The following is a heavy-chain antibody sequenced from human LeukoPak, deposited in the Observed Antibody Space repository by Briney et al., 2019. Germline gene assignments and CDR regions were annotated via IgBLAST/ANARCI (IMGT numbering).Heavy chain of an antibody. CDR1: GFTFSSYS. CDR2: ISSSSSYI. CDR3: ARVSIVVVPAAWYYMDV. V-gene: IGHV3-21*04. D-gene: IGHD2-2*01. J-gene: IGHJ6*03. Sequence: GGSLRLSCAASGFTFSSYSMNWVRQAPGKGLEWVSSISSSSSYIYYADSVKGRFTISRDNAKNSLYLQMNSLRAEDTALYHCARVSIVVVPAAWYYMDVWGKGTTVTVSS.